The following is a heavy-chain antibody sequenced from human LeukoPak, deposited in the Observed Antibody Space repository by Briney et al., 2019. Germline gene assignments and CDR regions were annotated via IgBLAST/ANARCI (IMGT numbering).Heavy chain of an antibody. CDR2: ISSNGGST. Sequence: PGGSLRLSCSASGFTFTNYVIHWVRQAPGKGLEYVSAISSNGGSTNYADSVKGRFTISRDNSKNTVYIQMSSLRAEDTAVYYCVKHFARGGPFDRWGQGTLVTVSS. V-gene: IGHV3-64*05. CDR3: VKHFARGGPFDR. J-gene: IGHJ4*02. D-gene: IGHD3-10*01. CDR1: GFTFTNYV.